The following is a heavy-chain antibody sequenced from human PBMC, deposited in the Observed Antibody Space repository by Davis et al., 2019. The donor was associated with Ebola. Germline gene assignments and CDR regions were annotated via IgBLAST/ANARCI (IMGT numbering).Heavy chain of an antibody. Sequence: GGSLRLSCADSVITFSSYAMTWVRQAPGKGLEWVANIKQDGSEKYYVDSVKGRFTISRDNSKNTLYLQMNSLRAEDTAVYYCAKERPLSGYSYRYYFDYWGQGTLVTVSS. CDR2: IKQDGSEK. D-gene: IGHD5-18*01. CDR1: VITFSSYA. V-gene: IGHV3-7*01. J-gene: IGHJ4*02. CDR3: AKERPLSGYSYRYYFDY.